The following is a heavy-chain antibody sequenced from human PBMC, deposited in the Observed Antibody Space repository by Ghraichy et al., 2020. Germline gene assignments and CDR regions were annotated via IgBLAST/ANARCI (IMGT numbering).Heavy chain of an antibody. J-gene: IGHJ4*02. CDR3: AREYCSGGRCFFGTGGSHFDF. Sequence: GGSLRLSCEGSGFTLSKYWIHRVRQAPGKGLVWVSRINSGGSSTTYADSVKGRFTISRDNAKNTLYLQMNSLRAEDTAVYYCAREYCSGGRCFFGTGGSHFDFWGQGTLVTVSS. V-gene: IGHV3-74*01. CDR2: INSGGSST. D-gene: IGHD2-15*01. CDR1: GFTLSKYW.